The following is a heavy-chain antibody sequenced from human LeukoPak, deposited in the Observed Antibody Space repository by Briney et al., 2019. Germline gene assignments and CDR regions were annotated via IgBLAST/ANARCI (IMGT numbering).Heavy chain of an antibody. Sequence: GGSLRLSCEASGFTFNTYAIYWVRQAPGKGLEWVSGICGSGGCTYYADSVKGRFTISRDNSKNTVYLQMNSLTADDTTVYYCAKTTVGYSSGRYPGWPADCWGQGTLVTVSS. CDR2: ICGSGGCT. J-gene: IGHJ4*02. D-gene: IGHD6-19*01. V-gene: IGHV3-23*01. CDR1: GFTFNTYA. CDR3: AKTTVGYSSGRYPGWPADC.